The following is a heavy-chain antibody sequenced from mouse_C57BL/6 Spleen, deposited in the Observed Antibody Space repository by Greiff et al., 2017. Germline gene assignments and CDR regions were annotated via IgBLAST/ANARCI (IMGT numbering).Heavy chain of an antibody. Sequence: QVQLQQPGAELVMPGASVKLSCKASGYTFTSYWMHWVKQRPGQGLEWIGEIDPSDSYTNYNQKFKGKSTLTVDKSSSTAYMQLSSLTSEDSAVYYCARSPGSSYWFAYWGQGTLVTVSA. CDR1: GYTFTSYW. D-gene: IGHD1-1*01. V-gene: IGHV1-69*01. J-gene: IGHJ3*01. CDR2: IDPSDSYT. CDR3: ARSPGSSYWFAY.